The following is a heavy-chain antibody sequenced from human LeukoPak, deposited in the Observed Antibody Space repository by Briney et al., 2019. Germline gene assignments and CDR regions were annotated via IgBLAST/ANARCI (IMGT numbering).Heavy chain of an antibody. Sequence: TGGSLRPSCAASGFTFSSYSMNWVRQAPGKGLEWVSYISSSSSTIDYADSVKGRFTISRDNAKNSLYLQMNSLRAEDTAVYYCAKVGPIAAAAFYFDYWGQGTLVTVSS. CDR2: ISSSSSTI. CDR3: AKVGPIAAAAFYFDY. CDR1: GFTFSSYS. D-gene: IGHD6-13*01. J-gene: IGHJ4*02. V-gene: IGHV3-48*04.